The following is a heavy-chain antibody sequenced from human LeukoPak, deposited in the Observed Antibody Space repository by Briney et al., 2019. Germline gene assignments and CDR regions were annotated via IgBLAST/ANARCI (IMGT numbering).Heavy chain of an antibody. V-gene: IGHV3-21*01. CDR3: ARGSAYDYVWGSYRYTIDY. CDR2: ISSSSSYI. CDR1: GFTFSSYS. Sequence: GGSLRLSCAASGFTFSSYSMNWVRQAPGKGLEWVSSISSSSSYIYYADSVKGRFTISRDNAKNSLYLQMNSLRADDTAVYYCARGSAYDYVWGSYRYTIDYWGQGTLVTVSS. J-gene: IGHJ4*02. D-gene: IGHD3-16*02.